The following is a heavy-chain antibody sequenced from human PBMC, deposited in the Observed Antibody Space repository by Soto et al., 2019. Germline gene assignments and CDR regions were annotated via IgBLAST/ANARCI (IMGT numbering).Heavy chain of an antibody. Sequence: SETLSLTCTVSGGSISSYYWGWIRQPPGKGLEWIGYIHYSGSTDHNPSLKSRVTISVDTSKNQFSLKLTSVTAADTAVYYCARSPRGYSNDCWGQGTLVTVSS. D-gene: IGHD5-18*01. CDR2: IHYSGST. J-gene: IGHJ4*02. CDR3: ARSPRGYSNDC. V-gene: IGHV4-59*01. CDR1: GGSISSYY.